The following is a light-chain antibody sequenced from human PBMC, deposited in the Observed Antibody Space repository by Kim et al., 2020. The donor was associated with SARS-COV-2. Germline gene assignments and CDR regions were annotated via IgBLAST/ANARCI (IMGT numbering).Light chain of an antibody. Sequence: NFMLTQPHSVLESPGKTVTISCTRSSGSIDDNYVQWYQQRPGGVPSTVIYEDDQRPSGVSDHYSGSIDNSSNSASLTISGLRTEDEADYYCQSYNRENVLFGIGTQLTVL. CDR2: EDD. CDR1: SGSIDDNY. V-gene: IGLV6-57*04. J-gene: IGLJ2*01. CDR3: QSYNRENVL.